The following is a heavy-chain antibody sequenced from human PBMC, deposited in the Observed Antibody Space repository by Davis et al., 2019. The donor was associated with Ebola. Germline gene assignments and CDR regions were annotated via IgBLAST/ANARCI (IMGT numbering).Heavy chain of an antibody. D-gene: IGHD3-22*01. J-gene: IGHJ3*02. CDR3: ARDPAPGDSISGDAFDI. V-gene: IGHV1-18*01. CDR2: ISAYNGNT. CDR1: GYTFTSYG. Sequence: ASVKVSCKASGYTFTSYGISWVRQAPGQGLEWMGWISAYNGNTNYAQKLQGRVTVTTDTSTSTAYMELRSPRSEDTAVYYCARDPAPGDSISGDAFDIWGQGTMVTVSS.